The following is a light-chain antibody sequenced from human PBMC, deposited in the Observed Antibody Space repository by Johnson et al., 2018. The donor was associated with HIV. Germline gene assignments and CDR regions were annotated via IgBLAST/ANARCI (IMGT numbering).Light chain of an antibody. CDR2: DTY. CDR1: NSNIGNNY. J-gene: IGLJ1*01. Sequence: QSVLTQPPSVSAAPGQKVTISCSGSNSNIGNNYISWYQQLPRTAPKLLIYDTYKRPSGIPDRFSGSKSGTSATLGIAGLQTGDEADYYCGTWDSRLRTGFFGTGTKVTVL. V-gene: IGLV1-51*01. CDR3: GTWDSRLRTGF.